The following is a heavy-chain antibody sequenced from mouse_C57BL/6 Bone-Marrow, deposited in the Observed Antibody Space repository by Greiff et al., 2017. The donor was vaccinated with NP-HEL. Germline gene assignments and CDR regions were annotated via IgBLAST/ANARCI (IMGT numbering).Heavy chain of an antibody. CDR1: GFTFSDFY. Sequence: EVQRVDSGGGLVQSGRSLRLSCATSGFTFSDFYMEWVRQAPGKGLEWIAASRNKANDYTTEYSASVKGRFIVSRDTSQSILYLQMNALRAEDTAIYYCARDARLGPYAMDYWGQGTSVTVSS. CDR2: SRNKANDYTT. J-gene: IGHJ4*01. CDR3: ARDARLGPYAMDY. V-gene: IGHV7-1*01. D-gene: IGHD4-1*01.